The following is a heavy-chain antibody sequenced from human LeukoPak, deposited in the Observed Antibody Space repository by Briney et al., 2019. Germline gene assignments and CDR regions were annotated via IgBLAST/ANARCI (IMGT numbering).Heavy chain of an antibody. V-gene: IGHV3-30*02. D-gene: IGHD2-15*01. J-gene: IGHJ4*02. CDR3: APTSPDSSFDY. Sequence: PGGSLRLSCAASGFTFDRFGVHRVRQAPGKGLEWVAFIPYDGSNKNYADSVKGRFTISRDNSKNTLYLQMNSLRVEDTAVYYCAPTSPDSSFDYWGQGILVTVSS. CDR2: IPYDGSNK. CDR1: GFTFDRFG.